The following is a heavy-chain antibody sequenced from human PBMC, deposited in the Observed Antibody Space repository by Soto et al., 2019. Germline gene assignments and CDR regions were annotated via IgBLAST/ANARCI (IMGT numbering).Heavy chain of an antibody. D-gene: IGHD3-22*01. Sequence: GGSLRLSCAASGFTFSDHYMDWVRQAPGKGLEWVGRTRNKANSYTTEYAASVKGRFTISRDESKNSLYLQMNNLKTGDTAMYYCARETYYYDSSGSDAFDIWGQGTMVTVSS. CDR3: ARETYYYDSSGSDAFDI. CDR2: TRNKANSYTT. J-gene: IGHJ3*02. V-gene: IGHV3-72*01. CDR1: GFTFSDHY.